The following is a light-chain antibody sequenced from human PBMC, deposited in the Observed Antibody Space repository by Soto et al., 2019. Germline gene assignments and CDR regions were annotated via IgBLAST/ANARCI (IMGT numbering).Light chain of an antibody. Sequence: IVLTQSPNTLSLSPGERATLSCRASQSISSNFLAWYQQKPGQAPRLLIYGASSRATGIPDRFSGSGSGTDFTLTIRRLEPEDFAVYYCQQFGSSPRTFGQGTKV. CDR1: QSISSNF. J-gene: IGKJ1*01. CDR3: QQFGSSPRT. V-gene: IGKV3-20*01. CDR2: GAS.